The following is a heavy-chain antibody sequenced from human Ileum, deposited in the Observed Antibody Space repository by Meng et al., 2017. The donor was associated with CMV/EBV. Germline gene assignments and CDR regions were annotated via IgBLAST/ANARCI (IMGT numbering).Heavy chain of an antibody. CDR1: GFTFSDNY. J-gene: IGHJ5*02. Sequence: SGFTFSDNYMDWLHQAPGKGLEWVGRSRDKERSYTTEYAASLKGRFIISRDYSNNLLYLQMNSLRTEDTAVYYCAKSGSPWYNWFDPWGQGTLVTVSS. CDR2: SRDKERSYTT. CDR3: AKSGSPWYNWFDP. D-gene: IGHD6-13*01. V-gene: IGHV3-72*01.